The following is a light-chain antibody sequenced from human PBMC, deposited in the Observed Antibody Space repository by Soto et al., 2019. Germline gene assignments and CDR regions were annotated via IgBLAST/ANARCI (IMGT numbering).Light chain of an antibody. Sequence: EIVLTQSPGTLSLSPGERATLFCRASQSISSNYLAWYQQKPGQAPRLLIYGASNRAAGIPDRFSGSGSETDFTLTISRLEPEDFAVYSCQQYHNSPRTFGQGTKVEV. CDR2: GAS. J-gene: IGKJ1*01. V-gene: IGKV3-20*01. CDR3: QQYHNSPRT. CDR1: QSISSNY.